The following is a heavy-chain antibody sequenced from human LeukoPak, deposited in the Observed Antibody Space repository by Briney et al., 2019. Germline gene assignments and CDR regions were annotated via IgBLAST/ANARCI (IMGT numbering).Heavy chain of an antibody. CDR3: AKDRYYDSSGYSVFDY. J-gene: IGHJ4*02. CDR1: GFTFSNYA. Sequence: GGSLRLSCAGSGFTFSNYAIGWVRQAPGKGLGWVSAISGSGGSTYYADSVKGRFTISRDNSKNTLYLQMNSLRAEDTAVYYCAKDRYYDSSGYSVFDYWGQGTLVTVSS. D-gene: IGHD3-22*01. V-gene: IGHV3-23*01. CDR2: ISGSGGST.